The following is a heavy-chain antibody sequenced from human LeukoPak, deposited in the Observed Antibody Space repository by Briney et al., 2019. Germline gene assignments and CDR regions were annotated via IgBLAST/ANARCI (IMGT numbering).Heavy chain of an antibody. Sequence: GGSLRLSCAASGFTFSRYSINWVRQAPGKGLEWVSSISITSDYIYYPDSMKGRFTIFRDNAKNSLYLQMNSLRAEDTAVYYCARARSSGRHRVVNAFDVWGQGTMVTVSS. J-gene: IGHJ3*01. CDR2: ISITSDYI. D-gene: IGHD1-26*01. CDR3: ARARSSGRHRVVNAFDV. V-gene: IGHV3-21*01. CDR1: GFTFSRYS.